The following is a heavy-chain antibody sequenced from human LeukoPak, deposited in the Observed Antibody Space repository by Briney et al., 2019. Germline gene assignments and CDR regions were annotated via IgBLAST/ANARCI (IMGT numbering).Heavy chain of an antibody. CDR3: ARECRLYGSGSYYYYYGMDV. V-gene: IGHV1-2*02. J-gene: IGHJ6*02. CDR2: INPNSGGT. CDR1: GCTFTGYY. Sequence: GASVKVSCKASGCTFTGYYMHWVRQAPGQGLEWMGWINPNSGGTNYAQKFQGRVTMTRDTSISTAYMELSRLRSDDTAVYYCARECRLYGSGSYYYYYGMDVWGQGTTVTVSS. D-gene: IGHD3-10*01.